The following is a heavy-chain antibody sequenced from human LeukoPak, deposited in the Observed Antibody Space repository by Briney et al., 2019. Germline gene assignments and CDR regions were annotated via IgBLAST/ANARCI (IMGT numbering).Heavy chain of an antibody. CDR1: GYTFTGYA. V-gene: IGHV7-4-1*02. D-gene: IGHD2-8*01. CDR2: INTNIGDP. Sequence: ASVKVSCKASGYTFTGYAMNGVRPAPGQGLEWMGWINTNIGDPTYAQGFTGRFVFSLDTSVSTAYLQIRSLRAEVTAVYICARALGYCTNGVCQTWAVPGPWGQGTLVTVSP. CDR3: ARALGYCTNGVCQTWAVPGP. J-gene: IGHJ5*02.